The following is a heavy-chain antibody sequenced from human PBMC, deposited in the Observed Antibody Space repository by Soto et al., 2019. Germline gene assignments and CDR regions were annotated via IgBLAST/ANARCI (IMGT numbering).Heavy chain of an antibody. CDR3: ARLERLPNTAMVYYYGMDV. J-gene: IGHJ6*02. CDR2: IDPSDSYT. D-gene: IGHD5-18*01. CDR1: GYSFTSYW. V-gene: IGHV5-10-1*01. Sequence: PGESLKISCKGSGYSFTSYWISWVRQMPGKGLEWMGRIDPSDSYTNYSPSFQGHVTISADKSISTAYLQWSSLKASDTAMYYCARLERLPNTAMVYYYGMDVWGQGTTVTVSS.